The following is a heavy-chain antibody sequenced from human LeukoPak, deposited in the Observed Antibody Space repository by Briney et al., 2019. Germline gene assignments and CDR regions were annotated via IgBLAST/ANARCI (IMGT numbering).Heavy chain of an antibody. CDR1: GYSFTSYW. CDR3: ARSTPYYDFWSSYYPGFDP. CDR2: IYPGDSDT. D-gene: IGHD3-3*01. V-gene: IGHV5-51*01. Sequence: GESLKISCKGSGYSFTSYWIGWVRQMPGKGLEWMGIIYPGDSDTRYSPSFQGQVTISADKSISTAYLQWSSLKASDTAMYYCARSTPYYDFWSSYYPGFDPWGQGTLVTVSS. J-gene: IGHJ5*02.